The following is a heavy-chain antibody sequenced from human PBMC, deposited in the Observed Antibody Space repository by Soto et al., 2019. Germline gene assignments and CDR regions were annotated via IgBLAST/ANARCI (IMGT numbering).Heavy chain of an antibody. Sequence: GGSLRLSCAASGFTFSSYGMHWVRQAPGKGLEWVAVIWYDGSNKYYADSVKGRFTISRDNSKNTLYLQMNSLRAEDTAVYYCARGDDYGDYIEPYYFDYWGQGTLVTVSS. J-gene: IGHJ4*02. V-gene: IGHV3-33*01. CDR3: ARGDDYGDYIEPYYFDY. CDR2: IWYDGSNK. D-gene: IGHD4-17*01. CDR1: GFTFSSYG.